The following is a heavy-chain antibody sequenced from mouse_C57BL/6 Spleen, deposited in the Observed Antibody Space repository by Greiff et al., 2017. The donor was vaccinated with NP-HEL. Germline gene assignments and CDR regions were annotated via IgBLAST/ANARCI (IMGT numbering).Heavy chain of an antibody. D-gene: IGHD2-4*01. CDR1: GFTFNTYA. Sequence: EVKLQESGGGLVQPKGSLKLSCAASGFTFNTYAMHWVRQAPGKGLEWVARIRSKSSNYATYYADSVKDRFTISRDDSQSMLYLQMNNLKTEDTAMYYCVRDLEYDYDWYFDVWGTGTTVTVSS. V-gene: IGHV10-3*01. J-gene: IGHJ1*03. CDR3: VRDLEYDYDWYFDV. CDR2: IRSKSSNYAT.